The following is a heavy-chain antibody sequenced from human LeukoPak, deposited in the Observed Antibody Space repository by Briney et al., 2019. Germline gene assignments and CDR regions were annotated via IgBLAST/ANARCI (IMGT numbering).Heavy chain of an antibody. CDR3: ARDGTAAGLYFDL. D-gene: IGHD6-13*01. CDR2: IRQDGGEK. V-gene: IGHV3-7*01. J-gene: IGHJ4*01. Sequence: PGGSLRLSCAVSGFTFTDYWMKWVRQAPGKGLEWVASIRQDGGEKYYVDSVKGRFTISRDNTKNSLYLQMSALRAEDTAIYYCARDGTAAGLYFDLWGQGTLVTVSS. CDR1: GFTFTDYW.